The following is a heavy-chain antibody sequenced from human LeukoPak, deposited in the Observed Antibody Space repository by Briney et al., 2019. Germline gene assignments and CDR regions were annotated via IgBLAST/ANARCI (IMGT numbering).Heavy chain of an antibody. Sequence: VSGPTLVNPTQTLTLTCTFSGFSLSTSGMRVSWIRQPPWKALEWLARIDWDDDKFYSTSLKTRLTISKDTSKNQVVLTMTNMDPVDTATHYRARTNRGSGRVNWFDPWGQGTLVTVSS. CDR3: ARTNRGSGRVNWFDP. CDR1: GFSLSTSGMR. CDR2: IDWDDDK. D-gene: IGHD3-10*01. V-gene: IGHV2-70*04. J-gene: IGHJ5*02.